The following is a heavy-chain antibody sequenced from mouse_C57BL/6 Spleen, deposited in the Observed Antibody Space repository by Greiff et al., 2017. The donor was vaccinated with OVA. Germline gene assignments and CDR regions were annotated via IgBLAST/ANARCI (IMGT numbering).Heavy chain of an antibody. CDR2: INPSNGGT. V-gene: IGHV1-53*01. D-gene: IGHD2-4*01. CDR3: AREVYDYRDFDY. J-gene: IGHJ2*01. CDR1: GYTFTSYW. Sequence: QVQLKQPGTELVKPGASVKLSCKASGYTFTSYWMHWVKQRPGQGLEWIGNINPSNGGTNYNEKFKSKATLTVDKSSSTAYMQLSSLTSEDSAVYYCAREVYDYRDFDYWAKAPLSQSPQ.